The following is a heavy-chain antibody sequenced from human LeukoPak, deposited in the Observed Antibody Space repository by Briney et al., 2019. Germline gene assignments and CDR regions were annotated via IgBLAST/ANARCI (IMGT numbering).Heavy chain of an antibody. Sequence: GASVKVSCKASGGTFSSYAISWVRQAPGQGLEWMGGIIPIFGTANYAQKFQGRVTITADESTSTAYMELSSLRSEDTAVYYCARDPEYIVATTRVEDAFDIWGQGTMVTVSS. V-gene: IGHV1-69*13. CDR3: ARDPEYIVATTRVEDAFDI. CDR2: IIPIFGTA. D-gene: IGHD5-12*01. J-gene: IGHJ3*02. CDR1: GGTFSSYA.